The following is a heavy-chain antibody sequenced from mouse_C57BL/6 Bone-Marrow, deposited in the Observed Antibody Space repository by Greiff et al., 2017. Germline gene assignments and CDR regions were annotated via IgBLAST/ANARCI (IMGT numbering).Heavy chain of an antibody. CDR1: GYTFTSYW. J-gene: IGHJ1*03. D-gene: IGHD1-1*01. V-gene: IGHV1-52*01. CDR3: ARMRFTTVVAHWYFDV. CDR2: IDPSDSET. Sequence: QAQLQQPGAELVRPGSSVKLSCKASGYTFTSYWMHWVKQRPIQGLEWIGNIDPSDSETHYNQKFKDKATLTVDKSSSTAYMQLSSLTSEDSAVXYCARMRFTTVVAHWYFDVWGTGTTVTVSS.